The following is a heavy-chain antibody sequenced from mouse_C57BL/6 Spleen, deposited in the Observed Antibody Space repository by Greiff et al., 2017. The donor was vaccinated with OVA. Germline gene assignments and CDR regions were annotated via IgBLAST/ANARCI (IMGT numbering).Heavy chain of an antibody. CDR3: AREGYDGYYAGAMDY. CDR1: GYSITSGYY. D-gene: IGHD2-3*01. CDR2: ISYDGSN. J-gene: IGHJ4*01. Sequence: EVQRVESGPGLVKPSQSLSLTCSVTGYSITSGYYWNWIRQFPGNKLEWMGYISYDGSNNYNPSLKNRISITRDTSKNQFFLKLNSVTTEDTATYYCAREGYDGYYAGAMDYWGQGTSVTVSS. V-gene: IGHV3-6*01.